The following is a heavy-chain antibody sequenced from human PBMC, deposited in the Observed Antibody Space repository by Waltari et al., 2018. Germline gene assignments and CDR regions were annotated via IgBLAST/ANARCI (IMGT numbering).Heavy chain of an antibody. D-gene: IGHD5-12*01. CDR3: AKVGDGYNP. V-gene: IGHV3-23*03. Sequence: EVQLLESGGGLVQPGGSLRLCCAASGFTFSSYAMSWVRQAPGMGLEWVSVIYCCASTTDYSDSVKGRFTISRDNSKNTLYLQLTSLRAEETAVYYCAKVGDGYNPWGKGTTVTVSS. CDR1: GFTFSSYA. CDR2: IYCCASTT. J-gene: IGHJ6*04.